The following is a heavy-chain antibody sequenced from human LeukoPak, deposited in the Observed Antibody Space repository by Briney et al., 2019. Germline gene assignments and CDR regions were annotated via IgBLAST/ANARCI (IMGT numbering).Heavy chain of an antibody. V-gene: IGHV4-59*01. D-gene: IGHD3-22*01. J-gene: IGHJ3*02. Sequence: PSETLSLTCTVSGGSISSYYWSWIRQPPGKGLEWIGYIYYSGSTNYNPSLKSRVTISVDTSKNQFSLKLSSVTAADTAVYYCARYPANYYDSSGYYPTIKNAFDIWGQGTMVTVSS. CDR2: IYYSGST. CDR3: ARYPANYYDSSGYYPTIKNAFDI. CDR1: GGSISSYY.